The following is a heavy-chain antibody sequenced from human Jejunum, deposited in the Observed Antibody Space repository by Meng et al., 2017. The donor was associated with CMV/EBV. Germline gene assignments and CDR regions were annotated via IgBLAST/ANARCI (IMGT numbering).Heavy chain of an antibody. Sequence: EVQLVESGGGLVNPGGSLRLSCTASGRTFDTYSMNWVRQAPGKGLEWVSSISRSSNQMYYADSVKGRFTISRDNGKDSLYLQMNSLRAEDTAVYYCARGRQSCNSISCHYNWFDPWGQGTMVTVS. V-gene: IGHV3-21*01. D-gene: IGHD2-2*01. CDR1: GRTFDTYS. CDR2: ISRSSNQM. CDR3: ARGRQSCNSISCHYNWFDP. J-gene: IGHJ5*02.